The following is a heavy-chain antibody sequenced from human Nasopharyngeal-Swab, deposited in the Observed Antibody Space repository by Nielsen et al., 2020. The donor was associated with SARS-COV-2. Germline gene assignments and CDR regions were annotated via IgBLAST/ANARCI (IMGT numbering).Heavy chain of an antibody. Sequence: GGSLRLSCTTSGFTFGDYAMSWFRKAQGKGLEWVGFIRSKTYGGAPEYAASVNGRFTISRDGAESITYLQMNSLETEDTGVYYCARSVGSYYGQGAFDMWGQGTMVTVSS. CDR3: ARSVGSYYGQGAFDM. D-gene: IGHD1-26*01. CDR2: IRSKTYGGAP. CDR1: GFTFGDYA. J-gene: IGHJ3*02. V-gene: IGHV3-49*01.